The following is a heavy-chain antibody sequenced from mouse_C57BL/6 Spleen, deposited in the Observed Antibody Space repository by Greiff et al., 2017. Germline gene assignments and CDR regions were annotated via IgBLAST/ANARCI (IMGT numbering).Heavy chain of an antibody. D-gene: IGHD2-5*01. J-gene: IGHJ4*01. Sequence: QVQLQQPGAELVRPGSSVKLSCKASGYTFTSYWMHWVKQRPIQGLEWIGNIDPSDSETHYNQKFKDKATLTVDKSSSTAYMQLSSLTSEDSAVYYCAASYYSNYSYAMDYWGQGTSVTVSS. CDR2: IDPSDSET. CDR1: GYTFTSYW. CDR3: AASYYSNYSYAMDY. V-gene: IGHV1-52*01.